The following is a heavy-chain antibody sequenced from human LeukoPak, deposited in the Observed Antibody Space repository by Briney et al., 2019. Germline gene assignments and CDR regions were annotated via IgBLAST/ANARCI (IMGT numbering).Heavy chain of an antibody. V-gene: IGHV3-23*01. CDR2: ISGSGGST. CDR1: GFTFSTYA. J-gene: IGHJ4*02. D-gene: IGHD3-10*01. CDR3: AKASYGLIDY. Sequence: GKSLRLSCAASGFTFSTYAMSWVRQAPGKGLEWVSAISGSGGSTYYADSVKGRFTISRDNSKNTLYLQRNTLRAEDTAVYYCAKASYGLIDYGGQGTLVTVS.